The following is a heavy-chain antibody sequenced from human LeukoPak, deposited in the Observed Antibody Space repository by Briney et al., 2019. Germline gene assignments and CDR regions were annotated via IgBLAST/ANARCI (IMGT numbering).Heavy chain of an antibody. J-gene: IGHJ4*02. Sequence: PSETLSLTCTVSGGSISSYYCSWIRHPPGKGLEWIGYIYYSARTNYTPSLKSRVTISVDTSKNQFSLKLSSVTAADTAVYYCARLLRVTSAGPDLYYFDYWGQGTLATVSS. CDR2: IYYSART. D-gene: IGHD2-21*02. CDR3: ARLLRVTSAGPDLYYFDY. CDR1: GGSISSYY. V-gene: IGHV4-59*08.